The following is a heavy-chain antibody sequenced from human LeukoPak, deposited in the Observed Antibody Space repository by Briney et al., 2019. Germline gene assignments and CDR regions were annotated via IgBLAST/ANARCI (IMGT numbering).Heavy chain of an antibody. Sequence: SETLSLTCTVSGGSISSYYWSWIRQPAGKGLEWIGRIYTSGSTNYNPSLKSRVTMSVDTSKNQFSLKLSSVTAADMAVYYCARGYCSSTSCYFRRGYYFDYWGQGTLVTVSS. J-gene: IGHJ4*02. CDR1: GGSISSYY. CDR2: IYTSGST. D-gene: IGHD2-2*01. CDR3: ARGYCSSTSCYFRRGYYFDY. V-gene: IGHV4-4*07.